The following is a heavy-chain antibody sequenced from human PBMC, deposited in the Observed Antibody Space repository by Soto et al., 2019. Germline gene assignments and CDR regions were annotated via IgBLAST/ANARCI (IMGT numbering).Heavy chain of an antibody. J-gene: IGHJ4*02. V-gene: IGHV3-23*01. CDR3: AKGRRSGSYRSRGFDY. Sequence: SGGSLRLSCAASEFTFTSYAMSWVRQAPGKGLEWVSDISGSGDSTYYADSVKGRFTISRDNSKNTLYLQMNSLRADDTAVYYCAKGRRSGSYRSRGFDYWGQGTLVTVSS. CDR2: ISGSGDST. D-gene: IGHD1-26*01. CDR1: EFTFTSYA.